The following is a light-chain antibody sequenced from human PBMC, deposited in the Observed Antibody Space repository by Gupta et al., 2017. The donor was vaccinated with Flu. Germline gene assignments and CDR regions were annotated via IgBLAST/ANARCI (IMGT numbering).Light chain of an antibody. Sequence: SSGSIASSFVQWCQRRPGSSPTTVIYENSQRPSGVPDRFSGSIDRSSNSASLTISGLKTEGEADYYCHSYDTNTVIFGGGTKLTVL. CDR2: ENS. CDR1: SGSIASSF. V-gene: IGLV6-57*01. J-gene: IGLJ2*01. CDR3: HSYDTNTVI.